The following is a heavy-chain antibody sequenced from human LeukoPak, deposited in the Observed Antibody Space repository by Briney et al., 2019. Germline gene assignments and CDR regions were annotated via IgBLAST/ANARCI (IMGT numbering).Heavy chain of an antibody. Sequence: GGSLRLSCAASGFTFSDYSMNWVRQAPGKGLEWISYVGISSGNTKYADSVKGRFTISGDKAKNSLYLQMNSLRVEDTAVYYCARDTKYAFDNWGQGTLVTVPS. CDR3: ARDTKYAFDN. J-gene: IGHJ4*02. CDR2: VGISSGNT. D-gene: IGHD2-2*01. CDR1: GFTFSDYS. V-gene: IGHV3-21*05.